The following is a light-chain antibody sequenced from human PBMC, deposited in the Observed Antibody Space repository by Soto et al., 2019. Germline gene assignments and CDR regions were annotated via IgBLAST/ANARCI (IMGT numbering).Light chain of an antibody. CDR1: QSVSSNY. CDR3: QQYGSSPLT. CDR2: GAS. J-gene: IGKJ4*01. V-gene: IGKV3-20*01. Sequence: EIGLTQSPGTLSLSPGEGATLSCRASQSVSSNYLAWYHHKPGQAPRLLIYGASSRATGVPDRFSGSGSGTEFTLPISRLEPEDFAVYYCQQYGSSPLTFGGGTKVEIK.